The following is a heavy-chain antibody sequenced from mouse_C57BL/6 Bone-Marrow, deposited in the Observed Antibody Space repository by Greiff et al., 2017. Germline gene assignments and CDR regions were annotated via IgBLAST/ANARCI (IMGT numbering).Heavy chain of an antibody. J-gene: IGHJ3*01. D-gene: IGHD2-4*01. V-gene: IGHV2-9-1*01. CDR2: IWTGGGT. CDR1: GFSLTSYA. CDR3: ARIGIYYDYGAWFAY. Sequence: VMLVESGPGLVAPSQSLSITCTVSGFSLTSYAISWVRQPPGKGLEWLGVIWTGGGTNYNSALKSRLSISKDNSKSPVFLKMNSLQTDDTARYYCARIGIYYDYGAWFAYWGQGTLVTVSA.